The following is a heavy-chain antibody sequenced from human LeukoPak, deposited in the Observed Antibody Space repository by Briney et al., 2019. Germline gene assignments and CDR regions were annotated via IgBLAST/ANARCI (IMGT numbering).Heavy chain of an antibody. CDR2: ISTYNGKT. D-gene: IGHD5-12*01. V-gene: IGHV1-18*01. Sequence: ASVKVSCKASGYTFTSYAISWVRQAPGQGLEWMGWISTYNGKTNYAQKLQGRVTMTTDTSTSTAYMELRSLRSDDTAVYYCARDLWYSGYDRIDYWGQGTLVTVSS. CDR3: ARDLWYSGYDRIDY. J-gene: IGHJ4*02. CDR1: GYTFTSYA.